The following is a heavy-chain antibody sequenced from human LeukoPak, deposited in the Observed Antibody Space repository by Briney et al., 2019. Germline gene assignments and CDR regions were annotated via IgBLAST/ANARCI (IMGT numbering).Heavy chain of an antibody. Sequence: SETLSLTCTVSGGSISSSSYYWGWIRQPPGKGLEWIGSIYYSGSTYYNPSLKSRVTISVDTSKNQFSLKLSSVTAADTAVYYCAHDSGSYLPNAFDIWGQGTMVTVSS. CDR1: GGSISSSSYY. D-gene: IGHD1-26*01. J-gene: IGHJ3*02. CDR3: AHDSGSYLPNAFDI. V-gene: IGHV4-39*01. CDR2: IYYSGST.